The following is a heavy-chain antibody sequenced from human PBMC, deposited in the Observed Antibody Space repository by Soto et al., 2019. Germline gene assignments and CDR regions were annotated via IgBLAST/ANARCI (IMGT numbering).Heavy chain of an antibody. D-gene: IGHD1-1*01. CDR2: ISGAGVRI. Sequence: GSLRLSCVFYGFIISNYGISWVRQAPGKGLEWVSSISGAGVRIYNEDSVKGHFTISMDTSKNSVYLQVNSLRADDTAVYYCAKGNTHEVGHFSYHGMEVWGQGATVNVSS. J-gene: IGHJ6*02. V-gene: IGHV3-23*01. CDR1: GFIISNYG. CDR3: AKGNTHEVGHFSYHGMEV.